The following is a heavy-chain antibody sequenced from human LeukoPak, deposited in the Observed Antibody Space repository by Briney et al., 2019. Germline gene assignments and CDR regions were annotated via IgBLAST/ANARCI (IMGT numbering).Heavy chain of an antibody. CDR3: ARGIDSYGPGNWFDP. V-gene: IGHV4-4*07. CDR1: GGSISSYY. CDR2: IYTSGST. D-gene: IGHD5-18*01. J-gene: IGHJ5*02. Sequence: SETLSLTCTVSGGSISSYYWSWIRQPAGKGLEWIGRIYTSGSTNYNPSLKSRVTMSVDTSKNQFSLKLSSVTAADTAVYYCARGIDSYGPGNWFDPWGQGTLVTVSS.